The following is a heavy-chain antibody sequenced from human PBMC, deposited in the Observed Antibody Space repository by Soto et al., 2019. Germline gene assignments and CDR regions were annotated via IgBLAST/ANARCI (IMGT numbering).Heavy chain of an antibody. Sequence: QVQLMQSGAEVKKPGASVKVSCKASGDTFTDYYIHWVRQAPGQGLEWMGTVNPSGGHTTYAQHFVGRVTMTRDTSTSTLYMELTSLTSEDTAVYYCARGRHVVVVTAALDHWGQGTLVTVSS. CDR1: GDTFTDYY. D-gene: IGHD2-21*02. CDR3: ARGRHVVVVTAALDH. CDR2: VNPSGGHT. J-gene: IGHJ4*02. V-gene: IGHV1-46*01.